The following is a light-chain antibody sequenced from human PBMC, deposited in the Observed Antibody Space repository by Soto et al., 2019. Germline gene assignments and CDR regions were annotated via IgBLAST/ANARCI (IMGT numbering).Light chain of an antibody. J-gene: IGKJ5*01. V-gene: IGKV3-11*01. Sequence: EVVMTQSPANLSVSPGVGATLSCWASQPVSDKLAWYQQKPGQAPRLLIYDASNRATGIPARFGGSGSGTDFTLTISSLEPEDFAIYYCQQRSNSITFGQGTRLEIK. CDR1: QPVSDK. CDR3: QQRSNSIT. CDR2: DAS.